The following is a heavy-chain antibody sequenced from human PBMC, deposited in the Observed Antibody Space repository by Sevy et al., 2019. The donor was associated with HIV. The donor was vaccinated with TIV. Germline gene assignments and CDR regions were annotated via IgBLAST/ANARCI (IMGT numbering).Heavy chain of an antibody. CDR3: AKPDKSLATTGPSFDS. V-gene: IGHV3-30*02. CDR1: GFTFSNYG. J-gene: IGHJ4*02. CDR2: IRYDGSSE. D-gene: IGHD6-13*01. Sequence: GESLKISCAASGFTFSNYGMYWVRQAPGTGLEWVAFIRYDGSSEYYADSVKGRFTISRDNSQNTVFLQMNSLRPEDTAVYYCAKPDKSLATTGPSFDSWGQRALVTVSS.